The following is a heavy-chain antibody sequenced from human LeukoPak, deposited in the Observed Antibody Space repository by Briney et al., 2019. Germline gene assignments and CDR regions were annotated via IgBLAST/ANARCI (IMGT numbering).Heavy chain of an antibody. D-gene: IGHD1-7*01. Sequence: GGSLRLSCAASGFTFNKSWMSWVRQAPGKGPEWVANIKEDGTQKYYVDSVRGRFTISRDNAENSLYLQMNSLRAEDTAVYYCARMNYVSSGWGAPFDYWGQGTLVTVSS. CDR3: ARMNYVSSGWGAPFDY. J-gene: IGHJ4*02. V-gene: IGHV3-7*01. CDR1: GFTFNKSW. CDR2: IKEDGTQK.